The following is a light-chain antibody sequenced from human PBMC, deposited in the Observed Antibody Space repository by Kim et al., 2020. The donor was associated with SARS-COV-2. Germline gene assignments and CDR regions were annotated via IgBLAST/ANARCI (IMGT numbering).Light chain of an antibody. Sequence: VTIAWSGSSSNIGSNYVYWYQQLPGTAPKLLIYSNNQRPSGVLDRFSGSKSGTSASLAISGLRSEDEADYYCAAWDDSLSGPNWVFGGGTQLTVL. V-gene: IGLV1-47*02. CDR1: SSNIGSNY. CDR3: AAWDDSLSGPNWV. J-gene: IGLJ3*02. CDR2: SNN.